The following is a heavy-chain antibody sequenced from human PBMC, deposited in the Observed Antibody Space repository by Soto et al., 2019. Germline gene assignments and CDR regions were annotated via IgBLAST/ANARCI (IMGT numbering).Heavy chain of an antibody. V-gene: IGHV5-51*01. J-gene: IGHJ4*02. CDR1: GYSFTSYW. D-gene: IGHD2-21*02. CDR3: ARLWAYCGGDCYYYFDY. Sequence: PGGSLKISCNGSGYSFTSYWIGWVRQMPWKGLEWMGIIYPGDSDTRYSPSFQGQVTISADKSISTAYLQWSSLKASDTAMYYCARLWAYCGGDCYYYFDYWGQGTLVTVS. CDR2: IYPGDSDT.